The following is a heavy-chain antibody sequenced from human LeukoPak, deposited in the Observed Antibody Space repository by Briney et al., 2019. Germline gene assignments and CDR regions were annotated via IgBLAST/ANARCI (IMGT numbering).Heavy chain of an antibody. D-gene: IGHD3-3*01. V-gene: IGHV1-69*05. CDR2: IIPIFGTA. CDR1: GYTFTSYY. CDR3: ARRWAYYDFWSGPPDAFDI. Sequence: SVKVSCKASGYTFTSYYMHWVRQAPGQGLEWMGGIIPIFGTANYAQKFQGRVTITTDESTSTAYMELSSLRSEDTAVYYCARRWAYYDFWSGPPDAFDIWGQGTMVTVSS. J-gene: IGHJ3*02.